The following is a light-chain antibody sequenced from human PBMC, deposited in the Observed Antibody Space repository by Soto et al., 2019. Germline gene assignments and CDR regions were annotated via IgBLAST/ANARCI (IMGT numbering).Light chain of an antibody. V-gene: IGKV3-15*01. J-gene: IGKJ1*01. CDR2: GAS. Sequence: EIVMTQSPATLSVSPGERATLSCRASQSVSSNLAWYQQKPGHAPRLLIYGASTRATGIPARFSGSGSGTEFTLTISSLQSEDFAVYYCQQYNNWPVTFGQGTKV. CDR3: QQYNNWPVT. CDR1: QSVSSN.